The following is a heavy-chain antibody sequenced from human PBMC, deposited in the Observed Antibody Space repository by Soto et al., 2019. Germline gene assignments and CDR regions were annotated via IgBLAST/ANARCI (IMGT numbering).Heavy chain of an antibody. CDR2: VSGSGGIT. Sequence: EVQLLESGGGLVQPGGSLSLSCAASGFTFTSSAMTWVRQAAGKGLEWVSTVSGSGGITSYTDSVKGRFTISRDNSKSTVFLEMNSLRAETTAVNYCAKAKFWRVLMQDALEVCGPGIVDTVSS. J-gene: IGHJ3*01. D-gene: IGHD3-3*01. V-gene: IGHV3-23*01. CDR1: GFTFTSSA. CDR3: AKAKFWRVLMQDALEV.